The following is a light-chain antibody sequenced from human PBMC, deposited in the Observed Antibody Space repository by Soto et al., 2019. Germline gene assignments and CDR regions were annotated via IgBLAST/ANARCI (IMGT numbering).Light chain of an antibody. Sequence: DIQMTQSPSSLSASVGDRVTITSRASQSISSYLNWYQQKPGKAPKLLIYAASSLQSGVPSRFSGSGSGTDFTLTISSLQPEDFATYYCQQSYSTPFFGQGTKLEIK. CDR3: QQSYSTPF. J-gene: IGKJ2*01. V-gene: IGKV1-39*01. CDR1: QSISSY. CDR2: AAS.